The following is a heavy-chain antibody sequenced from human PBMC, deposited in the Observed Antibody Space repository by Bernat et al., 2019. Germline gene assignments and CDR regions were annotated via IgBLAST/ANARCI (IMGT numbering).Heavy chain of an antibody. CDR2: ISSSGGDT. V-gene: IGHV3-23*01. J-gene: IGHJ4*02. D-gene: IGHD5-18*01. CDR1: GFTFGSYA. Sequence: EVQLLESGGGLVQPGDSLRLSCATSGFTFGSYAMSWVRQAPGKGLEWVSAISSSGGDTYYTASVHGRFTISRDNSKNTLYLRINSLRAEDMAVYYCAKRDTTVGRGAFDCWGQGTLVTVSS. CDR3: AKRDTTVGRGAFDC.